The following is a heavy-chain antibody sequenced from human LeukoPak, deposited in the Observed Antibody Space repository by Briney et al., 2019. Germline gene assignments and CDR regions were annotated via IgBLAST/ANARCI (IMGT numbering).Heavy chain of an antibody. CDR3: ARDRCSSTSCYSVFGYYHYMDV. CDR1: GYTFTSYG. V-gene: IGHV1-18*01. CDR2: ISAYNGNT. Sequence: ASVKVPCKASGYTFTSYGISWVRQAPGQGLEWMGWISAYNGNTNYAQKLQGRVTMTTDTSTSTAYMELRSLRSDDTAVYYCARDRCSSTSCYSVFGYYHYMDVWGKGTTVTVSS. D-gene: IGHD2-2*01. J-gene: IGHJ6*03.